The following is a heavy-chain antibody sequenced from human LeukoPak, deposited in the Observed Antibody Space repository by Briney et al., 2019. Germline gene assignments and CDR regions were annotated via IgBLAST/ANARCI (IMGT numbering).Heavy chain of an antibody. CDR2: IYTSGST. CDR3: ARETYYYDSSGYSARTSPDI. D-gene: IGHD3-22*01. CDR1: GGSITSGNYY. Sequence: SQTLSLTCTVSGGSITSGNYYWSWIRQPAGKGLEWIGRIYTSGSTNYTPSLKSRVTISADTSKNHFSLKLTSVTAADTAVYYCARETYYYDSSGYSARTSPDIWGQGTMVTVSS. J-gene: IGHJ3*02. V-gene: IGHV4-61*02.